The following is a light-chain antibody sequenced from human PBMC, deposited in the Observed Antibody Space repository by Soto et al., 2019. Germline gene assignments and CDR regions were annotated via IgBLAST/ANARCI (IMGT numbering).Light chain of an antibody. CDR3: QQSYSTPRT. Sequence: DIQLTQSPSALSASVGDRVTITCRASQSISSYLNWYRQKPGKAPKILIYAASSLQSGVPSRFSGSGSGTDFTLTISSLQPEDFETDYCQQSYSTPRTFGQGTQV. CDR2: AAS. CDR1: QSISSY. J-gene: IGKJ1*01. V-gene: IGKV1-39*01.